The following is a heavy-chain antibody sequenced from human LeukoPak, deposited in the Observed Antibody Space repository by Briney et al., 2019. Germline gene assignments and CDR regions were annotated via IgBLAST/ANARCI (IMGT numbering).Heavy chain of an antibody. CDR1: GFTFTSSA. CDR3: AASPDYYDSSGYSYYFDY. CDR2: IVVGSGNT. V-gene: IGHV1-58*01. Sequence: SVKVSCKASGFTFTSSAVQWVRQARGQRLEWIGWIVVGSGNTNYAQKFQGRVTITRDMSTSTAYMELSSLRSEDTAVYYCAASPDYYDSSGYSYYFDYWGQGTLVTVSS. D-gene: IGHD3-22*01. J-gene: IGHJ4*02.